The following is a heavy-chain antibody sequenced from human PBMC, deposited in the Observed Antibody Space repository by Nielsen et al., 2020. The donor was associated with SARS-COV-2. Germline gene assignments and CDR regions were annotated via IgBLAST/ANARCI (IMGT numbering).Heavy chain of an antibody. CDR3: AKDADYYDSSGLDY. D-gene: IGHD3-22*01. V-gene: IGHV3-30*18. Sequence: GESLKISCAASGFTFSSYGMHWVRQAPGKGLEWVAVISYDGSNKYYADSVKGRFTISRDNSKNTLYLQMNSLRAEGTAVYYCAKDADYYDSSGLDYWGQGTLVTVSS. CDR2: ISYDGSNK. CDR1: GFTFSSYG. J-gene: IGHJ4*02.